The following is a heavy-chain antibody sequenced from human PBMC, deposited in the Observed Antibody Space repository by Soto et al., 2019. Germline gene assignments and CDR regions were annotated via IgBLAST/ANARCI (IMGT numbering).Heavy chain of an antibody. Sequence: SETLSLTCTVSGGSISSGGYYWSWIRQHPGKGLEWIGYIYYSGSTYYNPSLKSRVTISVDTSKNQFSLKLSSVTAADTAVYYCAREGYSSSQHYDYWGQGTLVTVSS. D-gene: IGHD6-6*01. CDR1: GGSISSGGYY. CDR3: AREGYSSSQHYDY. V-gene: IGHV4-31*03. CDR2: IYYSGST. J-gene: IGHJ4*02.